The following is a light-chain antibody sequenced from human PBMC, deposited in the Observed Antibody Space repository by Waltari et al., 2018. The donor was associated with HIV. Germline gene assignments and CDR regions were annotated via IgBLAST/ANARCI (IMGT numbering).Light chain of an antibody. CDR1: PSVTTNF. CDR3: HQYSSSYQT. J-gene: IGKJ1*01. Sequence: ENVLTQSPGTLSLSPGDTATLSCTATPSVTTNFLAWYQQKPGQAPRLLIYGGSNRATGIPDRFSGSGSGTDFTLTISRLEPEDFAVYYCHQYSSSYQTFGQGTKVEI. V-gene: IGKV3-20*01. CDR2: GGS.